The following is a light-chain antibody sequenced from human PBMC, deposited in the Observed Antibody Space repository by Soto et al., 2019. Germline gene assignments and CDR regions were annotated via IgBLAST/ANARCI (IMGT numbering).Light chain of an antibody. Sequence: DIQLTQSPSFLSASVGDRVTITCRASQNLDKWLAWYQLKPGAAPKLLISDASNLAGGVPSRFSGSGSGTDFTLTISSLQPSDFATYYCQQYSYYPGTFGQGTKVDIK. CDR2: DAS. CDR1: QNLDKW. V-gene: IGKV1-5*01. J-gene: IGKJ1*01. CDR3: QQYSYYPGT.